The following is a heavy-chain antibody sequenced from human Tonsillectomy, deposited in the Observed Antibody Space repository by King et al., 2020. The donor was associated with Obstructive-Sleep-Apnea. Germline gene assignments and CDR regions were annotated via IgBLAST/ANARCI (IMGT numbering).Heavy chain of an antibody. CDR1: GGSFSGYY. Sequence: VQLQQWGAGLLKPSETLSLTCAAYGGSFSGYYWSWIRQPPGKGLEWIGEINHSGSTNYNPSLKSRVTISVDTSKNQFSLKLSSVTAADTAVYYCASREGYSSSLFDYWGQGTLVTVSS. V-gene: IGHV4-34*01. CDR2: INHSGST. CDR3: ASREGYSSSLFDY. D-gene: IGHD6-6*01. J-gene: IGHJ4*02.